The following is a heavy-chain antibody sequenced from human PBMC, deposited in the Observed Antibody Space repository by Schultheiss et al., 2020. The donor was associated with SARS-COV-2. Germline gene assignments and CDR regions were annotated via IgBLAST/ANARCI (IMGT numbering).Heavy chain of an antibody. CDR1: GLTVSSSY. D-gene: IGHD1-26*01. CDR3: VVDSGQNDGEWDVFHY. J-gene: IGHJ4*02. CDR2: IYSAGST. V-gene: IGHV3-66*01. Sequence: GESLKISCAASGLTVSSSYMTWVRQAPGQGLEWISVIYSAGSTYYADSVKGRFTISRDNAKDSLYLQMNSLRADDTAIYYCVVDSGQNDGEWDVFHYWGPGTLVTVSS.